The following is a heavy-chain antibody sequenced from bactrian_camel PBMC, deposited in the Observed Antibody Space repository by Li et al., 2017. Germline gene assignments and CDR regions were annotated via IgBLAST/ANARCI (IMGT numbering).Heavy chain of an antibody. CDR3: ATGDRYGLAQVDFGY. CDR1: GLIYSEIC. D-gene: IGHD3*01. V-gene: IGHV3S53*01. CDR2: IDGSGST. Sequence: HVQLVESGGGSVQAGGSLTLSCAVSGLIYSEICMGWFRQAPGKEHEGVAHIDGSGSTTYADSVKGRFTISKDNAKNTLHLQMNSLKPEDTAMYYCATGDRYGLAQVDFGYWGQGTQVTVS. J-gene: IGHJ6*01.